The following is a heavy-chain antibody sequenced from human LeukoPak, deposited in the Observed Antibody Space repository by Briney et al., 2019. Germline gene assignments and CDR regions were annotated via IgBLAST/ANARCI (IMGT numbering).Heavy chain of an antibody. V-gene: IGHV3-30*02. D-gene: IGHD5-24*01. CDR3: ARVRRDGYNTVSDY. Sequence: GGSLRLSCAASGFTFSSYGVHWVRQAAGKGLEWVAFTRYDGSNKYYADSVKGRFTISRDNSKNSLYLQMNSLRAEDTAVYYCARVRRDGYNTVSDYWGQGTLVTVSS. CDR2: TRYDGSNK. J-gene: IGHJ4*02. CDR1: GFTFSSYG.